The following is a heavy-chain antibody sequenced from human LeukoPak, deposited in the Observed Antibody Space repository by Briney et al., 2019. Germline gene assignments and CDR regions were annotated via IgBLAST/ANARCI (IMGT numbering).Heavy chain of an antibody. CDR2: IYHSGST. CDR1: GYSISSGYY. J-gene: IGHJ3*02. V-gene: IGHV4-38-2*01. D-gene: IGHD3-10*01. CDR3: ATDYYGSVNAFDI. Sequence: SETLSRTCAVSGYSISSGYYWGWIRQPPGKGLEWIGSIYHSGSTYYNPSLKSRVTISVDTSKNQFSLKLSSVTAADTAVYYCATDYYGSVNAFDIWGQGTMVTVSS.